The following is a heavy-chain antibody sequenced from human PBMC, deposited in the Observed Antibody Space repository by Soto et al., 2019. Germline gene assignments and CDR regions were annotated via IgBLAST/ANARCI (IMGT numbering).Heavy chain of an antibody. J-gene: IGHJ3*02. V-gene: IGHV5-51*01. CDR2: IYPGDSDT. Sequence: GESLKISCKGSGYSFTSYWIGWVRQMPGKGLEWMGIIYPGDSDTRYSPSFQGQVTISADKSISTAYLQWSSLKASDTAMYYCAIRRGKYYYGGGGAFDIWGQGAMVTVSS. CDR1: GYSFTSYW. CDR3: AIRRGKYYYGGGGAFDI. D-gene: IGHD3-10*01.